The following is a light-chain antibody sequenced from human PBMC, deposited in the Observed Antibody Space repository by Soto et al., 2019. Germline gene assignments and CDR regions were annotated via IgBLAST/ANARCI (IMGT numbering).Light chain of an antibody. Sequence: DIQMTQSPSTLSASVGDRVAITCRASQSISDWLAWYQKKPGKAPKLLIYQASTLETGVPSRFSGSGSGTEFTLTISSLQPDDFATYYCQQYNGDSETFGQGTKVESK. CDR2: QAS. CDR3: QQYNGDSET. J-gene: IGKJ1*01. CDR1: QSISDW. V-gene: IGKV1-5*03.